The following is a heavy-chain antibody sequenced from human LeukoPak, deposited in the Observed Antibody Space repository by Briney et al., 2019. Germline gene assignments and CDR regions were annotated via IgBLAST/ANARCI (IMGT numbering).Heavy chain of an antibody. CDR1: GFTFSSSS. Sequence: GGSLRLSCAASGFTFSSSSMNWVRQAPEKGLEWVSYISTSGGTIYYADSVKGRFTISRDNSKNTLYLQMNSLRAEDTAVYYCAKCVYDFWSGYSSGCDYWGQGTLVTVSS. CDR2: ISTSGGTI. D-gene: IGHD3-3*01. CDR3: AKCVYDFWSGYSSGCDY. V-gene: IGHV3-48*01. J-gene: IGHJ4*02.